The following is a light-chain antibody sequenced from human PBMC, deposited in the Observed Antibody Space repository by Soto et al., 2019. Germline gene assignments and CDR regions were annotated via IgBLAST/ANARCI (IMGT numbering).Light chain of an antibody. CDR1: QGISFW. CDR3: RQSNSYPFN. CDR2: GAS. J-gene: IGKJ2*01. Sequence: DIQMTQFPSSVSASVGDSVTITCRASQGISFWLAWYQQKPGKAPRLLNYGASTLQSGVPSRFRGGGGGTDFTLTISSLQPEDSATYYCRQSNSYPFNFGQGTKLEIK. V-gene: IGKV1-12*01.